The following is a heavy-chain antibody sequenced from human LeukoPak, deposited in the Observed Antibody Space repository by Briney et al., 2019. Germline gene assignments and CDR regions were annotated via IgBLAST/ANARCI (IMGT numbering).Heavy chain of an antibody. J-gene: IGHJ4*02. CDR1: GYTLTELS. CDR3: ATEPIDTYFTGDSGYYFDY. CDR2: FDPEDGET. D-gene: IGHD7-27*01. Sequence: ASVKVSCKVSGYTLTELSMHWVRQAPGKGLEWMGGFDPEDGETIYAQKFQGRVTMTEDTSTDTAYMGLSSLRSEDTAVYYCATEPIDTYFTGDSGYYFDYWGQGTLVTVSS. V-gene: IGHV1-24*01.